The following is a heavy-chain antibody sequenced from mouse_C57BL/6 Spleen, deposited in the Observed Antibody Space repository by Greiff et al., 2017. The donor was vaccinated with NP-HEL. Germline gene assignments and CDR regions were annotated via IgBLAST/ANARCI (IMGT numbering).Heavy chain of an antibody. CDR2: ISGGGGNT. D-gene: IGHD3-2*02. CDR3: ARHRKRGTAQASFAY. Sequence: EVKLQESGGGLVKPGGSLKLSCAASGFTFSSYTMSWVRQTPEKRLEWVATISGGGGNTYYPDSVKGRFTISRDNAKNTLYLQMSSLRSEDTALYYCARHRKRGTAQASFAYWGQGTLVTVSA. J-gene: IGHJ3*01. V-gene: IGHV5-9*01. CDR1: GFTFSSYT.